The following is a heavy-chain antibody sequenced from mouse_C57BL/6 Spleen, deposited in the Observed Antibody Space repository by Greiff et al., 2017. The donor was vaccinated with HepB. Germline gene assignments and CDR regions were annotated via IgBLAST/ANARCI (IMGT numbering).Heavy chain of an antibody. CDR2: IDPSDSYT. Sequence: QVQLQQPGAELVKPGASVKLSCKASGYTFTSYWMQWVKQRPGQGLEWIGEIDPSDSYTNYNQKFKGKATLTVDTSSSTSYMQLSSLTSEDSAVYYFVRVTTTVVVCFDSWGHATPL. V-gene: IGHV1-50*01. CDR1: GYTFTSYW. J-gene: IGHJ2*01. CDR3: VRVTTTVVVCFDS. D-gene: IGHD1-1*01.